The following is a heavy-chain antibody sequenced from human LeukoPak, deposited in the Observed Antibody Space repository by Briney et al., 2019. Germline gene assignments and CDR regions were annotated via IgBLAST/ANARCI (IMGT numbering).Heavy chain of an antibody. CDR1: GYSISSGYY. J-gene: IGHJ3*02. D-gene: IGHD3-16*02. CDR3: ARDPLGELSDAFDI. Sequence: SETLSLTCAVSGYSISSGYYWGWIRQPPGKGLEWIGSIYHSGSTYYNPSLKSRVTISVDTSKNQFSLKLSSVTAADTAVYYCARDPLGELSDAFDIWGQGTMVTVSS. V-gene: IGHV4-38-2*02. CDR2: IYHSGST.